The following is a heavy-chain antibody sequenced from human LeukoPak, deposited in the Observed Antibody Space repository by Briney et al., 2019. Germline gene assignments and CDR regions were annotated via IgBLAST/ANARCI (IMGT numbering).Heavy chain of an antibody. D-gene: IGHD3-22*01. CDR3: AREGSYDSSGIPLYYFDY. J-gene: IGHJ4*02. CDR1: GYTFTGYY. Sequence: ASVKVSCKASGYTFTGYYMHWVRQAPGQGLEWMGRINPNSGGTNYAQKFQGRVTVTRDTSISTAYMELSRLRSDDTAVYYCAREGSYDSSGIPLYYFDYWGQGTLVTVSS. V-gene: IGHV1-2*06. CDR2: INPNSGGT.